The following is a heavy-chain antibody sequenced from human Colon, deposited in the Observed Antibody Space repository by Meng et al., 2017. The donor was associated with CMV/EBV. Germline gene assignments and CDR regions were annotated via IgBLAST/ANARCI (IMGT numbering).Heavy chain of an antibody. CDR2: IGTAGDT. CDR1: GFTFSSYD. J-gene: IGHJ4*02. Sequence: GESLKISCAASGFTFSSYDMHWVRQATGKGLEWVSAIGTAGDTYYPGSVKGRFTISRENAKNSLYLQMNSLRAGDTAVYYCARADPSEDIVVVPAAIGWGQGTLVTVSS. V-gene: IGHV3-13*01. D-gene: IGHD2-2*01. CDR3: ARADPSEDIVVVPAAIG.